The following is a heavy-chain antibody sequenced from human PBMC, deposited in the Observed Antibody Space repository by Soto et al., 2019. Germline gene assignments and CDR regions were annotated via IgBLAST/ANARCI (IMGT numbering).Heavy chain of an antibody. D-gene: IGHD2-15*01. V-gene: IGHV3-30*04. CDR3: VGEVGVRSFDN. CDR2: ISYDGRGK. J-gene: IGHJ4*02. CDR1: GFSFSSHA. Sequence: SGGSLRLSCAASGFSFSSHAMHWARQAPGKGLEWVAVISYDGRGKDYADSVKGRFTISRDNSKNTLYLQMDSLRVEDAAVYYCVGEVGVRSFDNWGQGTLVTVSS.